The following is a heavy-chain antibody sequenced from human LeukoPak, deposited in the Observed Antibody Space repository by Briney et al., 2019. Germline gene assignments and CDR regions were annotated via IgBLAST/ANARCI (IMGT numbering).Heavy chain of an antibody. D-gene: IGHD1-26*01. J-gene: IGHJ4*02. V-gene: IGHV1-8*03. CDR3: VRSMNGRYGFFDY. CDR2: MNPNSGNT. Sequence: ASVKVSCKASGYTFTSYDINWVRQATGQGLEWMGWMNPNSGNTGYAQKFQGRVTITRNTSISTAYMELSSLRSEDTAVYYCVRSMNGRYGFFDYWGQGILVTVSS. CDR1: GYTFTSYD.